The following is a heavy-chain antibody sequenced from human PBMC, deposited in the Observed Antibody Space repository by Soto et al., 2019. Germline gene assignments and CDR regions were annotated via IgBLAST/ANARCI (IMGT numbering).Heavy chain of an antibody. Sequence: GESLKISCKGSGYSFTSYWISWVRQMPGKGLEWMGRIDPSDSYTNYSPSFQGHVTISADKSISTAYLQWSSLKASDTAMYYCARHSSPYYYDSSGYYQYYFYYWGQGTLVTVAS. J-gene: IGHJ4*02. V-gene: IGHV5-10-1*01. CDR2: IDPSDSYT. CDR1: GYSFTSYW. CDR3: ARHSSPYYYDSSGYYQYYFYY. D-gene: IGHD3-22*01.